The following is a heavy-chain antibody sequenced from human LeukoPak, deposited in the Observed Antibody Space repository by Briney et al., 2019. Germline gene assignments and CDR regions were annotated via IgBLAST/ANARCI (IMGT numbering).Heavy chain of an antibody. CDR2: IWYDGSNK. Sequence: PGGSLRLSCAASGFTFSSYGMHWVRQAPGKGLEWVAVIWYDGSNKYYADSVKGRFTISRHNSKNTLYLQMNSLRAEDTAVYYCAKWGAAAGRYFDYWGQGTLVTVSS. J-gene: IGHJ4*02. CDR3: AKWGAAAGRYFDY. D-gene: IGHD6-13*01. CDR1: GFTFSSYG. V-gene: IGHV3-33*06.